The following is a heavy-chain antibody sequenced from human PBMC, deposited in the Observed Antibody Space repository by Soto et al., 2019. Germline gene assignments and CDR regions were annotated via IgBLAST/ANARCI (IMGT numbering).Heavy chain of an antibody. CDR3: ARDGLSSSSSFDY. D-gene: IGHD6-6*01. J-gene: IGHJ4*02. CDR2: IYPGDSDT. V-gene: IGHV5-51*01. CDR1: GYSFTDYW. Sequence: EVQLVQSGAEVTKPGESLKISCKASGYSFTDYWIGWVRQMPGKGLEWMGIIYPGDSDTKYSPSFQGQVNMSADKSISTAYLQWNSLKASDTAMYYCARDGLSSSSSFDYWGQGTLVTVSS.